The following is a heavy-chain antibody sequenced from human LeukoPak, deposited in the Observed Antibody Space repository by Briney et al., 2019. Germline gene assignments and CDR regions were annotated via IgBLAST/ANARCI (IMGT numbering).Heavy chain of an antibody. Sequence: GRSLRLSCAASGFTFSSYAMHWVRQAPGKGLEWVAVISYDGSNKYYADSVKGRFTISRDNSKNTLYLQMNSLRAEDTAVYFCARMSVTMIVVVSYFDYWGQGTLVTVSS. D-gene: IGHD3-22*01. V-gene: IGHV3-30-3*01. CDR1: GFTFSSYA. CDR3: ARMSVTMIVVVSYFDY. CDR2: ISYDGSNK. J-gene: IGHJ4*02.